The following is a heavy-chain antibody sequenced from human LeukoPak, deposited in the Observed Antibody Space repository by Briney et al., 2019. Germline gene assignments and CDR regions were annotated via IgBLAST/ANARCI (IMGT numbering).Heavy chain of an antibody. CDR1: GGSISSYY. V-gene: IGHV4-4*09. CDR2: IYTSGST. J-gene: IGHJ6*03. CDR3: ARMTMDIVVVPAAIGAYYYMDV. D-gene: IGHD2-2*02. Sequence: SETLSLTCTVSGGSISSYYWSWIRQPPGKGLEWIGYIYTSGSTNYNPSLKSRVTISADTSKNQFSLKLSSVTAADTAVYYCARMTMDIVVVPAAIGAYYYMDVWGKGTTVTVSS.